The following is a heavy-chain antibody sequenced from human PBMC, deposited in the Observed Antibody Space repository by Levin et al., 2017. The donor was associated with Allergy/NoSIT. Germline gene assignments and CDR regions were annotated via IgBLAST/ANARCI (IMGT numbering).Heavy chain of an antibody. V-gene: IGHV4-4*07. CDR2: IYTSGST. CDR1: GGSISTYY. Sequence: SETLSLTCTVSGGSISTYYWSWIRQSAGKGLEWIGRIYTSGSTNYNPSLKSRVTMSLDPSKNQFSLRLSSVTAADTAVYFCAGTTLQRYYYYCMDVWGQGTTVTVSS. CDR3: AGTTLQRYYYYCMDV. J-gene: IGHJ6*02. D-gene: IGHD5-24*01.